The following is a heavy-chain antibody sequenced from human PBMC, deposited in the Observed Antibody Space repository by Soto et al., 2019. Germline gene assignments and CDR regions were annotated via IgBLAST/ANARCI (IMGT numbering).Heavy chain of an antibody. CDR3: ATLIVGATQTFGY. CDR2: IIPIFGTA. CDR1: GGTFSSYA. Sequence: SVKVSCKASGGTFSSYAISWVRQAPGQGLEWMGGIIPIFGTANYAQKFQGRVTITADESTSTAYMELSSLRSEDTAVYYCATLIVGATQTFGYWGQGTLFTVSS. V-gene: IGHV1-69*13. D-gene: IGHD1-26*01. J-gene: IGHJ4*02.